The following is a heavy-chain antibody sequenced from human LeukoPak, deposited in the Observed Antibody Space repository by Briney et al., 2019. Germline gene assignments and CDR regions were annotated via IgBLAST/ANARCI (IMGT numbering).Heavy chain of an antibody. CDR2: ISGSGGST. Sequence: GGSLRLSCAASGFTFSSYAMSWVRQAPGKGLEWVSAISGSGGSTYYADSVKGRFTISRDNSKNTLYLQMNSLRAEDTAVYYCAEEPHSLRFFGWLVGNYFDYWGQGTLVTVSS. J-gene: IGHJ4*02. CDR3: AEEPHSLRFFGWLVGNYFDY. CDR1: GFTFSSYA. V-gene: IGHV3-23*01. D-gene: IGHD3-9*01.